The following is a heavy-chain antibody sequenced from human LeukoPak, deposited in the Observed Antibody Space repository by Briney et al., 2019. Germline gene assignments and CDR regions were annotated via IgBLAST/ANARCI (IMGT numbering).Heavy chain of an antibody. CDR1: RYSINRGRY. V-gene: IGHV4-38-2*02. CDR2: FYHGGGT. D-gene: IGHD2-15*01. CDR3: AGGPSCTGGSCYPFDS. J-gene: IGHJ4*02. Sequence: SETLSLTCTVSRYSINRGRYWAWIRQPPGEGLECIGNFYHGGGTSYNPSLKSRVTISVDTSKNQFSLKLSSVTAADTAVYYCAGGPSCTGGSCYPFDSWGQGTLVTVPS.